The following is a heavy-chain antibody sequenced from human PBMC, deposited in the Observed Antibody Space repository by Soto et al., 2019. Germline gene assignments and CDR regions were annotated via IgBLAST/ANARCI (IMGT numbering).Heavy chain of an antibody. Sequence: GGSLRLSCAASGFTFSGSAMHWVRQASGKGLEWVGRIRSKANSYATAYAASVKGRFTISRDDSKNTAYLQMNSLKTEDTAVYYCTRHKAYCGGDCQPTDRRHENWFDPWGQGTLVTVSS. J-gene: IGHJ5*02. CDR2: IRSKANSYAT. V-gene: IGHV3-73*01. CDR1: GFTFSGSA. CDR3: TRHKAYCGGDCQPTDRRHENWFDP. D-gene: IGHD2-21*02.